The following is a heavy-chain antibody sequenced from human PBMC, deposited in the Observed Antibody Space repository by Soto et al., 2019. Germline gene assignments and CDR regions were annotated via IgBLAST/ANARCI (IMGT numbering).Heavy chain of an antibody. V-gene: IGHV3-43*01. CDR1: GFTFDDYT. CDR3: AKPAYPVGATSHFDY. Sequence: GGSLRLSCAASGFTFDDYTMHWVRQAPGKGLEWVSLISWDGGSTYYADSVKGRFTISRDNSKNSLYLQMNSQRNEDTALYYCAKPAYPVGATSHFDYWGQGTLVTVSS. CDR2: ISWDGGST. D-gene: IGHD1-26*01. J-gene: IGHJ4*02.